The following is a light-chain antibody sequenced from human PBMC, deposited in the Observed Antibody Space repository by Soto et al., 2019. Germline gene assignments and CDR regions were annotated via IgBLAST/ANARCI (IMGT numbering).Light chain of an antibody. CDR1: SSDVGGYNY. CDR3: SSYTSSSTVV. V-gene: IGLV2-14*01. J-gene: IGLJ2*01. CDR2: DVS. Sequence: QSVLTQPASVSGSPGQSITISCTGTSSDVGGYNYVSWYQQHPGKAPKLLIYDVSNRPSGVSDRFSGSKSGNTASLTISGLQAEDEADYYCSSYTSSSTVVFGGGTTVTVL.